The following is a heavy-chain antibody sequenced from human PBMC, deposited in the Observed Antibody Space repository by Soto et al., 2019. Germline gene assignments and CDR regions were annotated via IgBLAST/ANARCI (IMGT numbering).Heavy chain of an antibody. CDR2: IYTSGST. CDR1: GGSISSYY. J-gene: IGHJ6*02. D-gene: IGHD6-6*01. Sequence: XETLSLTCTVAGGSISSYYWSWIRQPAGKGLEWIGRIYTSGSTNYNPSLKSRVTMSVDTSKNQFSLKLSSVTAADTAVYYCARVRIAARTGAYGMDVWGQGTTVTVS. CDR3: ARVRIAARTGAYGMDV. V-gene: IGHV4-4*07.